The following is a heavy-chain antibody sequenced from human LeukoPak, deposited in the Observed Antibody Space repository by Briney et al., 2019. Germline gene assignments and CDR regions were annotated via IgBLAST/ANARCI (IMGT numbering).Heavy chain of an antibody. Sequence: PGGSLRLSCAASGFTFSSYGMHWVRQAPGKGLEWVSSISASGGGTYYADSVRGRFTISRDNSKNTLYLQLSSLRADDTAVYHCAKERDGDYVRYTHYWGQGTLVTVSS. CDR3: AKERDGDYVRYTHY. CDR2: ISASGGGT. D-gene: IGHD4-17*01. CDR1: GFTFSSYG. J-gene: IGHJ4*02. V-gene: IGHV3-23*01.